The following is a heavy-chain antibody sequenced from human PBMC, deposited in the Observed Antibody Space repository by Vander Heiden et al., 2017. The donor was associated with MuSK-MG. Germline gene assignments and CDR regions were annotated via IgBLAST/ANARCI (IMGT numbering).Heavy chain of an antibody. J-gene: IGHJ2*01. V-gene: IGHV4-38-2*01. CDR2: IFHRGST. CDR3: ARGLSTTGRYWYFYL. Sequence: QVQLQESGPGLARPSETLTLHCAVSGYSLTSGFQWGWIRQSPGKGLEWIGNIFHRGSTYYNPSLKSRVTLSIDTSKNQFSLDLTSLTAADTAVYYCARGLSTTGRYWYFYLWGRGKFVTVSS. CDR1: GYSLTSGFQ. D-gene: IGHD1-1*01.